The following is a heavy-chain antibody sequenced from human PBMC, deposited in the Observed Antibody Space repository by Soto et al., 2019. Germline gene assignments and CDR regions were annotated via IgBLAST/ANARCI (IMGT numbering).Heavy chain of an antibody. D-gene: IGHD3-3*01. CDR2: VRYNAST. Sequence: QVQLQESGPGLVKPSQTLSLICTVSGGSISSGDYYWSWIRQPPGKGLEWIGYVRYNASTHYNPSLKSRVKISVDTSKNQFSLEVTSVTAADTAVYYCARDVDDDFWSAWHYWGQGSLVTVSS. CDR1: GGSISSGDYY. J-gene: IGHJ4*02. V-gene: IGHV4-30-4*01. CDR3: ARDVDDDFWSAWHY.